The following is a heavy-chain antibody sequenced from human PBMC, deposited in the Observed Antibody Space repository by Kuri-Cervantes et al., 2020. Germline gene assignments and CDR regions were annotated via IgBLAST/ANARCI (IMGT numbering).Heavy chain of an antibody. D-gene: IGHD3-3*01. CDR3: ARVGITILDVVSY. CDR2: ISWNSGSI. Sequence: GGSLRLSCAASGFTFDDYAMHWVRQAPGKGLEWVSGISWNSGSIGYADSVKGRFTISRDNSKNTLYLQMNSLRAEDTAVYYCARVGITILDVVSYWGQGTLVTVSS. J-gene: IGHJ4*02. V-gene: IGHV3-9*01. CDR1: GFTFDDYA.